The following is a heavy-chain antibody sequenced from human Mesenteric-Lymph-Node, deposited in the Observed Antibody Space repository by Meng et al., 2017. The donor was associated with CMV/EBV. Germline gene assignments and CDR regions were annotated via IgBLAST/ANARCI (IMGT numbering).Heavy chain of an antibody. CDR2: ILYSGST. CDR1: GGSVSSGSYY. D-gene: IGHD1-7*01. CDR3: ARRTTPTSGEYYYAMDV. Sequence: PSETLSLTCTVSGGSVSSGSYYWSWVRQPPGKGLEWIGYILYSGSTNYNPSLKSRVTISVDTSKNQLSLTLSSVTAADTAVYYCARRTTPTSGEYYYAMDVWGQGTTVTVSS. J-gene: IGHJ6*02. V-gene: IGHV4-61*01.